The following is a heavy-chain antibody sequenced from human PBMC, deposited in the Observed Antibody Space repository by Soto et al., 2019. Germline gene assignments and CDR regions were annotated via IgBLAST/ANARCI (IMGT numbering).Heavy chain of an antibody. J-gene: IGHJ4*02. D-gene: IGHD1-26*01. V-gene: IGHV4-59*01. CDR3: ARRYGGNFDY. Sequence: SETLSLTCTVSGGSINSYYWSWIRQPPGKGLEWIGYIYYSGSTNYNPSLKSRVTISVDTSKNQFSLKLSSVTAADTAVYYCARRYGGNFDYWGQGTMVTVSS. CDR1: GGSINSYY. CDR2: IYYSGST.